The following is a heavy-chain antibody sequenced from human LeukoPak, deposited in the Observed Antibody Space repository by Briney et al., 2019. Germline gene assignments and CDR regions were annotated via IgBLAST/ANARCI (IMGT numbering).Heavy chain of an antibody. D-gene: IGHD3-3*01. CDR2: INSDGSST. CDR3: ASDFWSGYYTPMGVNY. CDR1: GFTFSSCW. J-gene: IGHJ4*02. Sequence: GSLRLSCAASGFTFSSCWMHWVRQAPGKGLVWVSRINSDGSSTSYADSVKGRFTISRDNAKNTLYLQMNSLRAEDTAVYYCASDFWSGYYTPMGVNYWGQGTLVTVSS. V-gene: IGHV3-74*01.